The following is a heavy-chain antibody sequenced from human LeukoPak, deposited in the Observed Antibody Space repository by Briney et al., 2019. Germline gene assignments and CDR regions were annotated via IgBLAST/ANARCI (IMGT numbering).Heavy chain of an antibody. Sequence: SETLSLTCAVYGGSFSGYYWSWIRQSPGKGLEWIGEINHSGSTNYNPSLKSRVTISVDTSKNQFSLKLSSATAADTAVYYCARGRLITIFGVVTTGSPWYFDYWGQGTLVTVSS. D-gene: IGHD3-3*01. J-gene: IGHJ4*02. CDR1: GGSFSGYY. CDR3: ARGRLITIFGVVTTGSPWYFDY. V-gene: IGHV4-34*01. CDR2: INHSGST.